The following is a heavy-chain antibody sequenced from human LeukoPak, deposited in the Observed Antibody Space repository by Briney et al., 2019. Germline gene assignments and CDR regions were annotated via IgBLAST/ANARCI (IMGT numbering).Heavy chain of an antibody. V-gene: IGHV4-61*02. CDR2: MFTTGTI. CDR1: GGSVSSGSYY. D-gene: IGHD3-10*01. CDR3: ARSDGYGLVGI. J-gene: IGHJ3*02. Sequence: SETLSLTCTVSGGSVSSGSYYWSWIRQPAGKGLEWIGRMFTTGTINYNPSLKSRVTISLDTSKNQFSLKLSSVTAADTAVYYCARSDGYGLVGIWGQGTMVTVSS.